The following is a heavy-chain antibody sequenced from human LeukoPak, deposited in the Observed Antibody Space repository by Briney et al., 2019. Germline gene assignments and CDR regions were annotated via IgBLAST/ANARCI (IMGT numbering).Heavy chain of an antibody. CDR1: GDTFSSYA. J-gene: IGHJ4*02. V-gene: IGHV1-69*01. D-gene: IGHD6-13*01. CDR2: IIPIFGTA. CDR3: ARGWVETSSWEEYFDY. Sequence: KVSCKASGDTFSSYAISWVRQAPGQGLEWMGGIIPIFGTANYAQKFQGRVTITADESTSTAYMELSSLRSEDTAVYYCARGWVETSSWEEYFDYWGQGTLVTVSS.